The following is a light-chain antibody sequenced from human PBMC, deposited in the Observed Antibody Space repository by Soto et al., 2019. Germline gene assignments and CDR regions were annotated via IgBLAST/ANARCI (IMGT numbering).Light chain of an antibody. CDR1: HSVGSY. V-gene: IGKV3-11*01. CDR3: QHRYNWPYT. CDR2: DAS. J-gene: IGKJ2*01. Sequence: EIVLTQSPATLSLSPGERATLSCRASHSVGSYLTWYQLKPGQAPRVLIYDASNRAAVSPARFSGSGSGTDFILIVNSLEPEAAAVYYFQHRYNWPYTFGRWTNLELK.